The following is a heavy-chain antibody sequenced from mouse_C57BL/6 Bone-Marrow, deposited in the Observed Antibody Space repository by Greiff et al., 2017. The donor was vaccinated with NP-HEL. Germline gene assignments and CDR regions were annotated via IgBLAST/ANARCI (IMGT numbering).Heavy chain of an antibody. CDR3: TTGDYYGSSLAWFAY. Sequence: VQLQQSGAELVRPGASVKLSCTASGFNIKDDYMHWVKQRPEQGLEWIGWIDPENGDTEYASMFQGKATITADTSSNTAYLQLSSLTSEDTAVYYCTTGDYYGSSLAWFAYWGQGTLVTVSA. CDR2: IDPENGDT. J-gene: IGHJ3*01. V-gene: IGHV14-4*01. CDR1: GFNIKDDY. D-gene: IGHD1-1*01.